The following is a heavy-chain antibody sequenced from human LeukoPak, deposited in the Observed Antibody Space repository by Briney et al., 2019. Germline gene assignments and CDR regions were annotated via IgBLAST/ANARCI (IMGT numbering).Heavy chain of an antibody. CDR3: ARVLSYSSGWYDY. J-gene: IGHJ4*02. V-gene: IGHV1-2*02. Sequence: ASVTVSFKASGYTFTGYYMHWVRQAPGQGRDWMGWINPNSGGTNYAQEFQGRVTMTRDTSISTAYMELSRLRSDDTAVYYCARVLSYSSGWYDYWGQGTLVTVSS. CDR1: GYTFTGYY. CDR2: INPNSGGT. D-gene: IGHD6-19*01.